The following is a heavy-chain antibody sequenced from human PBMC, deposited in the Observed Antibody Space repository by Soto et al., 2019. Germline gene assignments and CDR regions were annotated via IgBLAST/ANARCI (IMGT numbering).Heavy chain of an antibody. Sequence: GESLKISCKGSGYSFTSYWIGWVRQMPGKGLEWMGIIYPGDSDTRYSPSFQGQVTISADKSISTAYLQWSSLKASDTAMYYCARLLAFPVYGDYESNCYFDYWGQGTLVTVSS. J-gene: IGHJ4*02. CDR2: IYPGDSDT. D-gene: IGHD4-17*01. CDR1: GYSFTSYW. CDR3: ARLLAFPVYGDYESNCYFDY. V-gene: IGHV5-51*01.